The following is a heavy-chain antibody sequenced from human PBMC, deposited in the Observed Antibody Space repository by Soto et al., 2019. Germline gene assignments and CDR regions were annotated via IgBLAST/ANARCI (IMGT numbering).Heavy chain of an antibody. CDR3: ARDRSNSPDFFDF. CDR2: IYHTGST. D-gene: IGHD6-6*01. J-gene: IGHJ4*02. CDR1: GGSISSDDHY. Sequence: LSLTCTVSGGSISSDDHYWTWIRQPPGKGLEWIGYIYHTGSTNYNPSLKSRVTISMDTSKNQFSLKVNSVTAADTAVYYCARDRSNSPDFFDFWGQGTLVTVSS. V-gene: IGHV4-30-4*01.